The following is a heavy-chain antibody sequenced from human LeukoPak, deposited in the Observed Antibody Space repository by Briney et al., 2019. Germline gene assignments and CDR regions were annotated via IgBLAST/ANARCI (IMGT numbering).Heavy chain of an antibody. CDR2: VIPIFGTA. V-gene: IGHV1-69*05. CDR3: ASHDDFWSGYSGAYYYYGMDV. CDR1: GGTFSSYA. J-gene: IGHJ6*02. Sequence: SVKVSCKASGGTFSSYAISWVRQAPGQGLEWMGGVIPIFGTANYAQKFQGRVTMTRDTSISTAYMELSRLRSDDTAVYYCASHDDFWSGYSGAYYYYGMDVWGQGTTVTVSS. D-gene: IGHD3-3*01.